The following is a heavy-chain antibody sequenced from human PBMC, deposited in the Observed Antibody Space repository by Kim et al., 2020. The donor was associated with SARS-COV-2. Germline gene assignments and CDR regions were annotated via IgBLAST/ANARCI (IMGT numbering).Heavy chain of an antibody. D-gene: IGHD5-18*01. CDR1: GGSISSYY. Sequence: SETLSLTCTVSGGSISSYYWSWIRQPPGKGLEWIVYIYYSGSTNYNPSLKSRVTISVDTSKNQFSLKLSSVTAADTAVYYCARDYVDTAMVFSYGMDVWGQGTTVTVSS. J-gene: IGHJ6*02. V-gene: IGHV4-59*01. CDR3: ARDYVDTAMVFSYGMDV. CDR2: IYYSGST.